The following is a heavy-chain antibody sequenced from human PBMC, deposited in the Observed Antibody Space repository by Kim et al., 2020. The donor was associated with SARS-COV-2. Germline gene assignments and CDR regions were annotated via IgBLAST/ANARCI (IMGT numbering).Heavy chain of an antibody. J-gene: IGHJ6*02. CDR1: GFTFSDSW. Sequence: GGSLRLSCAASGFTFSDSWMSWVRQAPGKGLEWVGCIKRKTDGGTTDYAAPVKGRFTISRDDSKSTLPLQMNSLETEDTAVYYCAPTQLVLDNGDGWG. V-gene: IGHV3-15*01. CDR2: IKRKTDGGTT. D-gene: IGHD2-8*01. CDR3: APTQLVLDNGDG.